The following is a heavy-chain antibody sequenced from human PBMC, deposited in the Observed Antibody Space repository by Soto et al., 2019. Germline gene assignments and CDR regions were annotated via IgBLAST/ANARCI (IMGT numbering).Heavy chain of an antibody. Sequence: ASVKVSCKASGYTFTGYYMHWVRQAPGQGLEWMGWINPNSGGTNYAQKFQGRGTMTRDTSISTAYMELSRLRSDDTVVYYCARGIGYCSGGSCYHPYYFDYWGQGTLVTVSS. CDR3: ARGIGYCSGGSCYHPYYFDY. J-gene: IGHJ4*02. CDR2: INPNSGGT. D-gene: IGHD2-15*01. CDR1: GYTFTGYY. V-gene: IGHV1-2*02.